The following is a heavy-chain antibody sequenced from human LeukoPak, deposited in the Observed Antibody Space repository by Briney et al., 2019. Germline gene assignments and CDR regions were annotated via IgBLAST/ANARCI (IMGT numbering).Heavy chain of an antibody. J-gene: IGHJ4*02. V-gene: IGHV4-30-4*01. Sequence: PSETLSLTCTVSGGLISRIEYYWGWVRQSPVKGLEWLGHIYHTGTTLYSPHLNNRLTISVDSSKNQFSLTLNSVTAADTAVYYCASVSVWELATHTGGSFDYWGRGILVTVSS. D-gene: IGHD1-26*01. CDR2: IYHTGTT. CDR3: ASVSVWELATHTGGSFDY. CDR1: GGLISRIEYY.